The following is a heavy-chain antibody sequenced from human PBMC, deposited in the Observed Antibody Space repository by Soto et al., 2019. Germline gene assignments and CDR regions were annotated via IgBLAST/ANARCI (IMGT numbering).Heavy chain of an antibody. D-gene: IGHD3-3*01. CDR2: ISYDGSNK. CDR3: ARDSYYDFWSGYYPTLTYYYYGMDV. CDR1: GFTFSSYA. Sequence: PGGSLRLSCAASGFTFSSYAMYWVRQAPGKGREWVAGISYDGSNKYYADSVKGRFTISRDNSKNTLYLQMNSLRAEDTAVYYCARDSYYDFWSGYYPTLTYYYYGMDVWGQGTTVTVSS. J-gene: IGHJ6*02. V-gene: IGHV3-30-3*01.